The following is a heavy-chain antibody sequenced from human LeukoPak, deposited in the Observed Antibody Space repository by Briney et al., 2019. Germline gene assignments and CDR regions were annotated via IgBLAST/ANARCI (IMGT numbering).Heavy chain of an antibody. CDR3: ARDTFYDSSGYYGY. CDR2: ISSSSSYI. J-gene: IGHJ4*02. Sequence: GGSLRLSCAASGFTFSSYSLNWVRQAPGKGLEWVSSISSSSSYIYYADSVKGRFTISRDNAKNSLYLQMNSLRAEDTAVYYCARDTFYDSSGYYGYWGQGTLVTVSS. V-gene: IGHV3-21*04. CDR1: GFTFSSYS. D-gene: IGHD3-22*01.